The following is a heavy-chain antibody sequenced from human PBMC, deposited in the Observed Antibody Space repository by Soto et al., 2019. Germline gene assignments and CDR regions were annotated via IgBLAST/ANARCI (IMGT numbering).Heavy chain of an antibody. V-gene: IGHV4-39*01. CDR3: SVVDSTGSWFDP. J-gene: IGHJ5*02. CDR1: GGSISSSDFY. Sequence: QLQLQESGPGLVKPSETLSLTCTVSGGSISSSDFYWGWPRQTPGKGLEFIGSMYYSATTYYNPSLVSRVTISVDSSKNQFALMLISVTAADTAVCYCSVVDSTGSWFDPWGEGALVTVSS. CDR2: MYYSATT. D-gene: IGHD6-25*01.